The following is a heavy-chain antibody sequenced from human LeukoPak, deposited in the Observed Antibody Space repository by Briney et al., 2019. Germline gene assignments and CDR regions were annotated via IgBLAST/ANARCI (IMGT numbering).Heavy chain of an antibody. CDR1: GGSISGYY. J-gene: IGHJ2*01. CDR3: ARHVSAVGYFDL. Sequence: SETLSLTCTVSGGSISGYYWSWIRQPPGKGLEWIGYIYYSGSTNYNPSLKSRVTISVDTSKNQFSLKLSSVTAADTAVYYCARHVSAVGYFDLWGRGTLVTVSS. V-gene: IGHV4-59*08. CDR2: IYYSGST. D-gene: IGHD2-8*01.